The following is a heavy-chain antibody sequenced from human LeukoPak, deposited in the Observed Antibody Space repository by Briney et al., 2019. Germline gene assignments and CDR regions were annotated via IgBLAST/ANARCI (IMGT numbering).Heavy chain of an antibody. CDR1: GGSISSYY. CDR2: IYYSGST. CDR3: ARRVAGAGTGYFDL. J-gene: IGHJ4*02. Sequence: SETLSLTCTVSGGSISSYYWSWIRQPPGKGLEWIGYIYYSGSTNYNPSLKSRVTISVDTSKNQFSLKLSSVTAADTAVYFCARRVAGAGTGYFDLWGQGTPVTVSS. V-gene: IGHV4-59*01. D-gene: IGHD3/OR15-3a*01.